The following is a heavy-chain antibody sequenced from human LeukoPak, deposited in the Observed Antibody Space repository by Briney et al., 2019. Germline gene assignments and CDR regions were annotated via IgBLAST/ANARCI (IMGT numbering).Heavy chain of an antibody. CDR1: GGSINSNNW. J-gene: IGHJ4*02. Sequence: GTLSLTCAVSGGSINSNNWWSWVRQPPGKGLEWIGEIYHSGSTSYNPSLKSRVTISVDTSKNQFSLKLSSVTAADTAVYYCARSPGEMRFLEWLDYFDYWGQGTLVTVSS. CDR2: IYHSGST. D-gene: IGHD3-3*01. V-gene: IGHV4-4*02. CDR3: ARSPGEMRFLEWLDYFDY.